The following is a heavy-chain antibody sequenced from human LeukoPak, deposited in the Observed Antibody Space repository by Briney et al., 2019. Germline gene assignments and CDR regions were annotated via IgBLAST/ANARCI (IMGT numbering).Heavy chain of an antibody. CDR1: GYTFTNYG. V-gene: IGHV1-18*01. CDR2: INTYNGNT. D-gene: IGHD1-26*01. Sequence: GASVKVSCKASGYTFTNYGITWMRQAPGQGLEWMGWINTYNGNTNYAQKLQGRVTMTTDTSTSTAYMELRSLRSDDTAVYYCARCIVGATPDYWGQGTLVTVSS. J-gene: IGHJ4*02. CDR3: ARCIVGATPDY.